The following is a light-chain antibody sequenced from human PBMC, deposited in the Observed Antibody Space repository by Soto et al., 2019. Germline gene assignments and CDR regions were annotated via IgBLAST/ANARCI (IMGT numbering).Light chain of an antibody. CDR3: KSYAGSNTYV. V-gene: IGLV2-8*01. CDR2: EVV. Sequence: SWSPGQSVTISCTGTKSDIGVYDCVSWYQHHPGKAPRLIIYEVVQRPSGVPDRFSGSKSGNTASLTVSGLQAADEADYFCKSYAGSNTYVFGSGTKGTVL. J-gene: IGLJ1*01. CDR1: KSDIGVYDC.